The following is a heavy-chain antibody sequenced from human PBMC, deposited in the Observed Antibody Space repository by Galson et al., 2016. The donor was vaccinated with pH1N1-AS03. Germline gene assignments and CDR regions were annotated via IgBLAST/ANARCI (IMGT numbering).Heavy chain of an antibody. Sequence: SVKVSCKASGYTFTNYDINWVRQATGQGLEWMGWMNPGSGGAGYAQKFQGRVAMTRNTAITTAYMELNSLKVEDTAMYYCARIKGGGNSDGFDIWGLGTKVIVSS. D-gene: IGHD4-23*01. CDR1: GYTFTNYD. CDR3: ARIKGGGNSDGFDI. V-gene: IGHV1-8*02. J-gene: IGHJ3*02. CDR2: MNPGSGGA.